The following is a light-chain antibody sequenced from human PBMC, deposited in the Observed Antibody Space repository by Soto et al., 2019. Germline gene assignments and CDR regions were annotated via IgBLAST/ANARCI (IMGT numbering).Light chain of an antibody. V-gene: IGKV3-20*01. CDR2: DAS. CDR1: QSVSSSY. Sequence: EIVLTQSPGTLSLSPGERATLSCRASQSVSSSYLAWYQQKPGQAPRLLISDASNRATGIPDRFSGSGSGTEFTLTISSLQSEDFAVYYCQQYNNWPRTFGQGAKVDIK. J-gene: IGKJ1*01. CDR3: QQYNNWPRT.